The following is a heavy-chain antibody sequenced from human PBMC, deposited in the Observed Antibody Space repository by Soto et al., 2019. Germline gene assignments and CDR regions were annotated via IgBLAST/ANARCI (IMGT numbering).Heavy chain of an antibody. CDR3: AREGEMAPDAFDI. Sequence: GGSLRLSCAASGFTFSSYSMNWVRQAPGKGLEWVSYISSSSSTIYYADSVKGRFTISRDNAKNSLYLQMNSLRAEDTAVYYCAREGEMAPDAFDIWGQGTMVTVSS. J-gene: IGHJ3*02. CDR1: GFTFSSYS. CDR2: ISSSSSTI. V-gene: IGHV3-48*01.